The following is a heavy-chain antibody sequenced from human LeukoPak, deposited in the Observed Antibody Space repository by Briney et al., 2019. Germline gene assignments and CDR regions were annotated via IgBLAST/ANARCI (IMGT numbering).Heavy chain of an antibody. J-gene: IGHJ2*01. CDR3: ARGDGDYFYYFNV. V-gene: IGHV4-38-2*02. D-gene: IGHD4-17*01. Sequence: PSETLSLTCTVSGYSISSGYYWAWIRQPPGKGLEWIGSIYHSGSTYYNPSLKSRVTISIDKSKNHFSLKLTPVTAADTAVYYCARGDGDYFYYFNVWGRGTLVTVSS. CDR1: GYSISSGYY. CDR2: IYHSGST.